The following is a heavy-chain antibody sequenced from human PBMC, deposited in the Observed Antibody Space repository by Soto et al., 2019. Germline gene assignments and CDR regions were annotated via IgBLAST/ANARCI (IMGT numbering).Heavy chain of an antibody. D-gene: IGHD4-17*01. CDR3: AKHLQPPYGDYVLVY. V-gene: IGHV3-23*01. CDR1: GFTFSTYA. CDR2: IGASGGDT. J-gene: IGHJ4*02. Sequence: EVQLLESGGDLVQPGGSLRLSCAASGFTFSTYAMSWVRQAPGKGLEWVSAIGASGGDTYYAGSVKGRFTISRDNSKNTLFLQMNSLRAEDTAVYYCAKHLQPPYGDYVLVYCGQGAPVTVSS.